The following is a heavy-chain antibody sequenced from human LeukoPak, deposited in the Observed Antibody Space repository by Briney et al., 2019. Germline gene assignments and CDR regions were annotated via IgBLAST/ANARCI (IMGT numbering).Heavy chain of an antibody. D-gene: IGHD5-12*01. J-gene: IGHJ4*02. CDR2: IYYSGSA. Sequence: SVTLSLTCTVSGGSISSYYWSWIRQPPGKGLEWLGFIYYSGSANYNPSLRSRVTMSVDTSKNQFSLKLTSVTAADTAVYYCARTGVVATSYFFDYWGQGILVTVSS. CDR1: GGSISSYY. CDR3: ARTGVVATSYFFDY. V-gene: IGHV4-59*01.